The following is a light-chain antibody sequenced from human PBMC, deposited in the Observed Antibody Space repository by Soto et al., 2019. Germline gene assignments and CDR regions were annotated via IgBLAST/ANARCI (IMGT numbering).Light chain of an antibody. CDR2: AAS. CDR3: QQHNSYPVT. V-gene: IGKV1-9*01. J-gene: IGKJ4*01. Sequence: DIQLTQSPSFLSASVGDRVTITCRASQGISSYLAWYQQKPGKAPNLLIYAASTLQSGVPSRFSGSGSGTEFTLTISSLQPEDFATYYCQQHNSYPVTFGGGTKVGI. CDR1: QGISSY.